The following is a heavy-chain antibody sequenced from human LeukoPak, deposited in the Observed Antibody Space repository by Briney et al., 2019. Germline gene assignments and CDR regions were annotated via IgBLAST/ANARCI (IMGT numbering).Heavy chain of an antibody. V-gene: IGHV3-15*01. CDR2: IKSKTDGGTT. D-gene: IGHD3-10*01. J-gene: IGHJ3*02. CDR3: TRFGEYHTFDI. CDR1: GFTFSNAW. Sequence: GGSLRLSCAASGFTFSNAWMSWVRQAPGKGLEWVGRIKSKTDGGTTDYAAPVKGRFTLSRDDSKNTLYLQMNSLKTEDTAVYYCTRFGEYHTFDIWGQGTMVTVSS.